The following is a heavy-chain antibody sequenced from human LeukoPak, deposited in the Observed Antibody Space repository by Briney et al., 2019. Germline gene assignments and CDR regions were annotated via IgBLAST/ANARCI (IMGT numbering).Heavy chain of an antibody. V-gene: IGHV4-30-4*01. CDR1: GGSISSGDYY. CDR3: ARGQWLVLDY. CDR2: IYYSGST. D-gene: IGHD6-19*01. Sequence: SETLSLTCVVSGGSISSGDYYWSWIRQPPGKGLEWIGYIYYSGSTYYNPSLKSRVTISVDTSKNQFSLKLSSVTAADTAVYYCARGQWLVLDYWGQGTLVTVSS. J-gene: IGHJ4*02.